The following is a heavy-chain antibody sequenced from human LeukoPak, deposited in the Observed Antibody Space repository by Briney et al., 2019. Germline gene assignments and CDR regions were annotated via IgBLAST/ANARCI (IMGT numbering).Heavy chain of an antibody. CDR3: ARVKSGYYDSSGYYSIFDY. CDR1: GGSISSGGYY. J-gene: IGHJ4*02. V-gene: IGHV4-31*03. CDR2: IYYSGST. Sequence: PSQTLSLTCTVSGGSISSGGYYWSWIRQHPGKGLEWIGYIYYSGSTYYNPSLKSRVTISVDTSKNQFSLKLSSVTAAGTAVYYCARVKSGYYDSSGYYSIFDYWGQGTLVTVSS. D-gene: IGHD3-22*01.